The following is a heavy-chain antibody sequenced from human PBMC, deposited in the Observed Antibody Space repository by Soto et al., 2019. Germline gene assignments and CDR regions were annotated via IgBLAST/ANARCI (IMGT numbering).Heavy chain of an antibody. CDR3: ATIPEAHSSSPIDY. Sequence: ASVKVSCKVSGYTLTELSMHWVRQAPGKGLEWMGGFDPEDGETIYAQKFQGRVTMTEDTSTDTAYMELSSLRSEDTAVYYCATIPEAHSSSPIDYWGQETLVTVSS. J-gene: IGHJ4*02. V-gene: IGHV1-24*01. CDR1: GYTLTELS. CDR2: FDPEDGET. D-gene: IGHD6-6*01.